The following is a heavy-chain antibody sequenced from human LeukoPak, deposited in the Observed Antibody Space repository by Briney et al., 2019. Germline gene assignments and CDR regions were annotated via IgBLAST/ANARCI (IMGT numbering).Heavy chain of an antibody. V-gene: IGHV3-48*04. CDR1: GFTFSSYS. Sequence: PGGSLRLSCTASGFTFSSYSMNWVRQAPGKGLEWVSYISSSGSTIYYADSVKGRFTISRDNAKNMMYLQMNSLRAEDTAVYYCARRASGGVGNYCPDYWGQGTLVTVSS. CDR3: ARRASGGVGNYCPDY. J-gene: IGHJ4*02. D-gene: IGHD1-7*01. CDR2: ISSSGSTI.